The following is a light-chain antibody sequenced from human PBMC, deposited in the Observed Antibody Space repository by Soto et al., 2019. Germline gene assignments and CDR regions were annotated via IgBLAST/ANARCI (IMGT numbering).Light chain of an antibody. CDR2: GAS. CDR3: QKYDSAPLT. CDR1: QSISVS. J-gene: IGKJ4*01. V-gene: IGKV1-27*01. Sequence: IQMTQSPSTLSASVGGTVNISCRASQSISVSLAWYQQKPGKAPKLLIYGASTLQSGVPSRFSGSGSGTDFTLTISSLQPEDVATYYCQKYDSAPLTFGGGTKVDIK.